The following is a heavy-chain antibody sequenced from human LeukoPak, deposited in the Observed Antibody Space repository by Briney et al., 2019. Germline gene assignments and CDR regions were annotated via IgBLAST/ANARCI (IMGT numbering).Heavy chain of an antibody. CDR2: IGTAGDS. Sequence: GGSLRLSCAASGFTFSSYDMHWVRQTTGKGLEWVSAIGTAGDSYYPGSVKGRFTISRENAKNSLYLQMNSLRAGDTAVYYCARGDSSGYQRNTKLDYWGQGTLVTVSS. V-gene: IGHV3-13*01. CDR1: GFTFSSYD. J-gene: IGHJ4*02. D-gene: IGHD3-22*01. CDR3: ARGDSSGYQRNTKLDY.